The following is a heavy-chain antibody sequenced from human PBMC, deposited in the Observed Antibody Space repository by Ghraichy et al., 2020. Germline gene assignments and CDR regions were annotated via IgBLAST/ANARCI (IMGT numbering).Heavy chain of an antibody. CDR3: ASEIVIIPLGNGDSYGYDY. D-gene: IGHD5-18*01. Sequence: SETLSLTCTVSGGSIGSGSSYWSWIRQPAGKGLEWIGRIYTRGSTNYNPSLKSRVTMSLDMSKNQFSLKLSSVTAEDTAMYYCASEIVIIPLGNGDSYGYDYWGQGILVTVSS. V-gene: IGHV4-61*02. CDR1: GGSIGSGSSY. CDR2: IYTRGST. J-gene: IGHJ4*02.